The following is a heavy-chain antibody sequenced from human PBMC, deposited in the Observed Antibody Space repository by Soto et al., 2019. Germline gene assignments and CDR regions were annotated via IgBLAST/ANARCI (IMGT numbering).Heavy chain of an antibody. CDR3: ARQEGYCSSPSCYIGWFDP. Sequence: SETLSLTCAVSGYSISSGYYWGWIRQPPGKGLEWIGSIYHSGSTYYNPSLKSRVTISVDTSKNQFSLKLSSVTAADTAVYYCARQEGYCSSPSCYIGWFDPWGQGTLVTVSS. J-gene: IGHJ5*02. CDR1: GYSISSGYY. V-gene: IGHV4-38-2*01. D-gene: IGHD2-2*02. CDR2: IYHSGST.